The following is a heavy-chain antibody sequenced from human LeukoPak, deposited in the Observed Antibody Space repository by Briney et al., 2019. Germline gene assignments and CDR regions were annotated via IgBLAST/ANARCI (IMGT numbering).Heavy chain of an antibody. CDR3: ARDVGSGWYHFDY. CDR2: IYFSGST. V-gene: IGHV4-59*01. CDR1: GGSISSYY. J-gene: IGHJ4*02. D-gene: IGHD6-19*01. Sequence: SETLSLTCTVSGGSISSYYWSWFRQPPGKGLEWIGYIYFSGSTNYNPSLKSRVTISVDTSKNQFSLKLSSVTAADTAVYYCARDVGSGWYHFDYWGQGTLVTVSS.